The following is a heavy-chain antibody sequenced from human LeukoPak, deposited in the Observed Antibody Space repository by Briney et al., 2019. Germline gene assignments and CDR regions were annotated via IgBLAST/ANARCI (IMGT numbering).Heavy chain of an antibody. CDR3: ARVRDSGAFDI. V-gene: IGHV4-59*12. J-gene: IGHJ3*02. Sequence: SETLSLTCIVSGGSISSYYWSWIWQPPGKGLEWIGYIYYSGSTNYNPSLKSRVTISVDTSKNQFSLKLSSVTAADTAVYYCARVRDSGAFDIWGQGTMVTVSS. CDR1: GGSISSYY. D-gene: IGHD1-26*01. CDR2: IYYSGST.